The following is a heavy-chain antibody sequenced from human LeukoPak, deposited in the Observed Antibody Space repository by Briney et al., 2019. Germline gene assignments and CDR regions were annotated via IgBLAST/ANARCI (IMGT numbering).Heavy chain of an antibody. CDR2: MNPNSGNT. Sequence: ASVTVSFTASGYAFTIYDINWVRQATGPGIEWMGWMNPNSGNTGYEQKFQGRVTMTSNTSISTAYMELSSLRSEDTAVYYCARPYDSSGYYYSDAFDIWGQGTMVTVSS. D-gene: IGHD3-22*01. CDR3: ARPYDSSGYYYSDAFDI. V-gene: IGHV1-8*01. J-gene: IGHJ3*02. CDR1: GYAFTIYD.